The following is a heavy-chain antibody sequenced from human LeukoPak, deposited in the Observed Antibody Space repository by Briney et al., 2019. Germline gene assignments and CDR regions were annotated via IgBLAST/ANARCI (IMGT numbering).Heavy chain of an antibody. Sequence: PGRSLRLSCAASGFIYSHYGMHWVRQAPGKGLEWVAVIWRDGSNRFYAGSVKGRFTISRDNSQNTLFLKMDTLRAEDTAMYDCARGGQRGFYYRNSFQFWGQGTLVTVSS. CDR2: IWRDGSNR. CDR3: ARGGQRGFYYRNSFQF. V-gene: IGHV3-33*01. J-gene: IGHJ4*01. CDR1: GFIYSHYG. D-gene: IGHD4-11*01.